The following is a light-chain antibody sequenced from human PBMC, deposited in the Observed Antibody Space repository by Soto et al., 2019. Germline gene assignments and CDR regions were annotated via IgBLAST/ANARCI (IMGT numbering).Light chain of an antibody. V-gene: IGKV1-5*01. CDR2: AAS. Sequence: DIQMTQSPSTLSASVGDRVTITCRASQSISVWLAWYQQKAGKAPKLLIYAASTLQSGVPSRFSGSGSGTDFTLTISCLQSEDFATYYCQQYYSYPWTSGQGTKVDIK. CDR3: QQYYSYPWT. J-gene: IGKJ1*01. CDR1: QSISVW.